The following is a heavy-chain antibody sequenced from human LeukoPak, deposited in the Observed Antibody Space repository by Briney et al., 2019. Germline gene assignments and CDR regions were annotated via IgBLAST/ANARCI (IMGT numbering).Heavy chain of an antibody. CDR1: GGSFRGYY. CDR2: IDHRGDT. CDR3: ARGATISETGYFDF. D-gene: IGHD5-24*01. Sequence: EPSETLSLTCAVYGGSFRGYYWSWIRQSPGKGLEWIAEIDHRGDTNYNPSVKTRVTISVDTSKNQFSLKVRSLSAADTAVYYCARGATISETGYFDFWGQGTLVTVSS. J-gene: IGHJ4*03. V-gene: IGHV4-34*01.